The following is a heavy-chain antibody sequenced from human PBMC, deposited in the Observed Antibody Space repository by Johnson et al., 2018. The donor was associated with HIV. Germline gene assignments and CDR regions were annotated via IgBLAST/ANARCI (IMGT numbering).Heavy chain of an antibody. D-gene: IGHD3-22*01. CDR3: AREGSSGYYDAFDI. Sequence: VQLVESGGSMVRPGGSRRLSCAVSGFTFDDYGMSWVRQAPGKGLEWVSGITWDGGGTHYADSVKGRFTISRDNAKNTLYVQMNSLRVEDTAVYYCAREGSSGYYDAFDIWGQGTMVTVSS. J-gene: IGHJ3*02. V-gene: IGHV3-20*04. CDR1: GFTFDDYG. CDR2: ITWDGGGT.